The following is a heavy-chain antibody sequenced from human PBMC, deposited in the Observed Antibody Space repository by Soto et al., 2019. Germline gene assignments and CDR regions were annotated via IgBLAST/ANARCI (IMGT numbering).Heavy chain of an antibody. Sequence: GGSLRLSCAASGLTFSAYAMSWVRQAPGKALEWVATITGNVRTTAYADSVKGRFTISRDNSKSTLFLQMSSLRAEDTALYYCAKNRLGSTVVTHYLDCWGQGTLVTVSS. J-gene: IGHJ4*02. CDR1: GLTFSAYA. D-gene: IGHD2-21*02. CDR2: ITGNVRTT. V-gene: IGHV3-23*01. CDR3: AKNRLGSTVVTHYLDC.